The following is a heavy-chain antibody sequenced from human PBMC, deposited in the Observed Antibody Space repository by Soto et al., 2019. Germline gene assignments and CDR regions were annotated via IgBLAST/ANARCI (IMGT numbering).Heavy chain of an antibody. CDR2: ISDDGSNK. D-gene: IGHD3-22*01. V-gene: IGHV3-30-3*01. CDR1: GFTFGNYA. Sequence: PGGSLRLSCAASGFTFGNYAIHWVRQAPGKGLEWVAVISDDGSNKYYADSVKGRFTISRDNSKNTLYLQMNSLRPEDTAVYHCARGLVVVITRDWFDPWGQGTMVTVSS. CDR3: ARGLVVVITRDWFDP. J-gene: IGHJ5*02.